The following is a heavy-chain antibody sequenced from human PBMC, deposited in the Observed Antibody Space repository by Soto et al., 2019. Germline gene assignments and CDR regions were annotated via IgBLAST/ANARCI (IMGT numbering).Heavy chain of an antibody. J-gene: IGHJ6*03. CDR1: GYTFTSYD. CDR2: MNPNSGNT. CDR3: ARASYGSGSYYKGAYYYYYYMDV. V-gene: IGHV1-8*01. Sequence: QVQLVQSGAEVKKPGASVKVSCKASGYTFTSYDINWVRQATGQGLEWMGWMNPNSGNTGYAQKFQGRVTMTRNTSISKADMELSSLRSEDTAVYYCARASYGSGSYYKGAYYYYYYMDVWGKGTTVTVSS. D-gene: IGHD3-10*01.